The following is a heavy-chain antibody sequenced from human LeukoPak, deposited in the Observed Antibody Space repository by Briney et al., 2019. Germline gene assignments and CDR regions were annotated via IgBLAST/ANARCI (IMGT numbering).Heavy chain of an antibody. CDR3: ARERLTYGSGSYGSFDY. CDR2: ISYDGSNK. D-gene: IGHD3-10*01. J-gene: IGHJ4*02. CDR1: GFTFSSYA. Sequence: GGSLRLSCAASGFTFSSYAMHWVRQAAVKGLAWVAVISYDGSNKYYADSVKGRFTISRDNSKNTLYLQMNSLRAEDTAVYYCARERLTYGSGSYGSFDYWGQGTLVTVSS. V-gene: IGHV3-30*04.